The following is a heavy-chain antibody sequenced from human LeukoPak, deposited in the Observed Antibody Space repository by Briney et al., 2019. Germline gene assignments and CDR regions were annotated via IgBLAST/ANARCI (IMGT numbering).Heavy chain of an antibody. D-gene: IGHD3-22*01. CDR2: VYYSGTT. V-gene: IGHV4-59*08. CDR3: ARQGDYYDSSGCYFFDY. J-gene: IGHJ4*02. CDR1: GGSISSDY. Sequence: PSETLSLTCTVSGGSISSDYWSWIRQPPGKGLEWIGYVYYSGTTNYSPSLKSRVTISVGTPKNQFSLKLSSVTAADTALYYCARQGDYYDSSGCYFFDYWGQGTLVTVSS.